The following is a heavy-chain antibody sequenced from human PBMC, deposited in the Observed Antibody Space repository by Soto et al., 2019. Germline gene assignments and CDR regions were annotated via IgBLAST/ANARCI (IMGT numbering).Heavy chain of an antibody. J-gene: IGHJ4*02. V-gene: IGHV2-5*02. CDR3: AQPPWAGSGTRYYFDY. CDR2: IYWDDDK. Sequence: QITLTESGPTLVKPTQTLTLTCTFSGFSFSTSAVGVGWIRQPPGKALEWLALIYWDDDKHYSRFLKSRLTITKDTSTSQVVLTMTNLDPVDTATYYCAQPPWAGSGTRYYFDYCGQGTLVTVSS. D-gene: IGHD6-13*01. CDR1: GFSFSTSAVG.